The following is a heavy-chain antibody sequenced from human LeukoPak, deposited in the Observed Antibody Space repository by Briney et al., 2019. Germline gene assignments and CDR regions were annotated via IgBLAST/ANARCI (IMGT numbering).Heavy chain of an antibody. CDR3: ARDKISDFWSGYDYFDY. J-gene: IGHJ4*02. Sequence: ASVKVSCKASGYTFTSYGISWVRQAPGQGLEWMGWNSAYNGNTNYAQKLQGRVTMTTDTSTSTAYMELRSLRSDDTAVYYCARDKISDFWSGYDYFDYWGQGTLVTVSS. CDR1: GYTFTSYG. CDR2: NSAYNGNT. D-gene: IGHD3-3*01. V-gene: IGHV1-18*01.